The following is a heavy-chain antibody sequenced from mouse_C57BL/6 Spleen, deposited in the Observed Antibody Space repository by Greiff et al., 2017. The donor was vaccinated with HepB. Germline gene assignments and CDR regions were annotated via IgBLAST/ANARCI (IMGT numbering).Heavy chain of an antibody. D-gene: IGHD1-1*01. Sequence: EVQVVESGGDLVKPGGSLKLSCAASGFTFSSYGMSWVRQTPDKRLEWVATISSGGSYTYYPDSVKGRFTISRDNAKNTLYLQMSSLKSEDTAMYYCARKGYGSSPFDYWGQGTTLTVSS. V-gene: IGHV5-6*01. CDR3: ARKGYGSSPFDY. J-gene: IGHJ2*01. CDR2: ISSGGSYT. CDR1: GFTFSSYG.